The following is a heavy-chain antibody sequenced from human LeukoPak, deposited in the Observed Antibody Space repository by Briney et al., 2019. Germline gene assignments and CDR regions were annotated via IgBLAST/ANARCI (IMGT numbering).Heavy chain of an antibody. CDR2: INKDGSVT. D-gene: IGHD1-26*01. Sequence: GGSLRLSCAASGFTFISYWMHWVRQAPGKGLVWVSRINKDGSVTDYAESVKGRFSISRDNAKNTLYLQMNSLRVEDTAIYYCVKVRGRARVGYFDYWGQGTLVTVSS. CDR1: GFTFISYW. CDR3: VKVRGRARVGYFDY. J-gene: IGHJ4*02. V-gene: IGHV3-74*01.